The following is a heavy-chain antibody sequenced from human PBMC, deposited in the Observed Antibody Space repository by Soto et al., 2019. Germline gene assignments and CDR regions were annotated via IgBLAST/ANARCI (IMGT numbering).Heavy chain of an antibody. J-gene: IGHJ4*02. CDR1: GFTFSDYY. V-gene: IGHV3-11*05. D-gene: IGHD6-13*01. CDR2: ISTSSTYT. CDR3: ARALTLSSCFDY. Sequence: PGGSLRLSCAASGFTFSDYYMSWIRQAPGKGLEWVSYISTSSTYTNYADSVKGRFTISRDNAKNSLYLQLNSLRAEDTAVYYCARALTLSSCFDYWGQGTLVTVSS.